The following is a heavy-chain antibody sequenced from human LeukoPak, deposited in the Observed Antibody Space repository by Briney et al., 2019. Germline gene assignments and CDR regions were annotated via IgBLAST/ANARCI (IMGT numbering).Heavy chain of an antibody. D-gene: IGHD3-10*01. CDR2: ISGSGGST. CDR1: GFTFSSYA. J-gene: IGHJ3*02. Sequence: PGGSLRLSFAASGFTFSSYAMSWVRQAPGKGLEWVSAISGSGGSTYYADSVKGRFTISRDNSKNTLYLQMNSLRAEDTAVYYCARDSGEYGSGSLDAFDIWGQGTMVTVSS. V-gene: IGHV3-23*01. CDR3: ARDSGEYGSGSLDAFDI.